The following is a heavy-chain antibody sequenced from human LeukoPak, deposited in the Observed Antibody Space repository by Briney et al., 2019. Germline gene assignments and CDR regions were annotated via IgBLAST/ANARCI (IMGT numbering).Heavy chain of an antibody. J-gene: IGHJ4*02. V-gene: IGHV3-30*03. D-gene: IGHD2/OR15-2a*01. CDR2: ISYDGSNK. CDR1: GFTFSSYG. CDR3: ARGKQLVLSYFDY. Sequence: GGSLRLSCAASGFTFSSYGMHWVRQAPGKGLEWVAVISYDGSNKYYADSVKGRFTISRDNSKNTLYLQMNSLRAEDTAVYFCARGKQLVLSYFDYWGQGTLVTVSS.